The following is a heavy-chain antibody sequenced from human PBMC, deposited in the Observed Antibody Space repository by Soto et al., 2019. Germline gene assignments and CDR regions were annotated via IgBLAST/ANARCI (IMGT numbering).Heavy chain of an antibody. V-gene: IGHV1-46*01. CDR1: GYTFTSYY. CDR3: PRVDYGAYREY. CDR2: INPSGGST. D-gene: IGHD4-17*01. Sequence: QVQLVQSGAEVKKPGASVKVSCKASGYTFTSYYMHWVRQAPGQGLEWMGIINPSGGSTSYAQKYQGRVNMTRYTSTSTVKMDLTSLRSEDTAVYCGPRVDYGAYREYWGQGTLVTVSS. J-gene: IGHJ1*01.